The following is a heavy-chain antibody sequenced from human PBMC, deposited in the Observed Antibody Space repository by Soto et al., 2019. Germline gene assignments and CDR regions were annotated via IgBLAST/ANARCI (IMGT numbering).Heavy chain of an antibody. V-gene: IGHV3-53*01. D-gene: IGHD1-1*01. CDR2: IYTGDTP. J-gene: IGHJ5*02. CDR1: PFTIGSSY. Sequence: GSLRLSCAASPFTIGSSYVSWVRQAPGKGLEWVSVIYTGDTPYYADSVKGRFTISRDNSKNTLYLQMNSLKVEDTAVYFCTRDLMDVVLPADDLFDTWGQGILVTVSS. CDR3: TRDLMDVVLPADDLFDT.